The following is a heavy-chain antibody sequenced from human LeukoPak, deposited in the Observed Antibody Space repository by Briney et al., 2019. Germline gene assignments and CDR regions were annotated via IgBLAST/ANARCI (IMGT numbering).Heavy chain of an antibody. CDR1: GFTFCSYG. CDR3: ARGGSSGWSFFDY. J-gene: IGHJ4*02. CDR2: IWYDGSNK. Sequence: PGGSLRLSCAASGFTFCSYGMLWVRQAPGKGLEWVAVIWYDGSNKYYADSVKGRFTISRDNCKNTLYLQMNSLRAEDTAVYYCARGGSSGWSFFDYWGQGALVTVSS. V-gene: IGHV3-33*01. D-gene: IGHD6-19*01.